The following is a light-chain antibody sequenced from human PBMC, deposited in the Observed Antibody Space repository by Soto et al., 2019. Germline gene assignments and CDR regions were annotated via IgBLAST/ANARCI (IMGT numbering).Light chain of an antibody. CDR2: GAS. Sequence: EIVLAQSPGTLSLSPGERATLSCRASQSVFNNNLAWYQQKPGQAPRLVMFGASSRATGIPDRFSGSGSGTEFTLTISRLEPEDFGIYHCQQYGGSPRTFGQGTKLEIK. CDR3: QQYGGSPRT. V-gene: IGKV3-20*01. J-gene: IGKJ2*01. CDR1: QSVFNNN.